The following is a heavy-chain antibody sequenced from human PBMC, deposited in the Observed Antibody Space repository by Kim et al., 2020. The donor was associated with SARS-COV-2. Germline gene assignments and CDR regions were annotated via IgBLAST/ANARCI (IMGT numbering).Heavy chain of an antibody. CDR3: ARDPSITIFGVATMDPAFEY. Sequence: GGSLRLSCAASGFTFSSYAMHWVRQAPGKGLEWVAVISYDGSNKYYADSVKGRFTISRDNSKNTLYLQMNSLRAEDTAVYYCARDPSITIFGVATMDPAFEYWGQGTLVTVSS. V-gene: IGHV3-30-3*01. J-gene: IGHJ4*02. D-gene: IGHD3-3*01. CDR2: ISYDGSNK. CDR1: GFTFSSYA.